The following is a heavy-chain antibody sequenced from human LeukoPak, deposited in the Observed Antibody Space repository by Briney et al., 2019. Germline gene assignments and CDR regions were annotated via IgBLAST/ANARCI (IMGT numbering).Heavy chain of an antibody. CDR1: GFTFSSYW. CDR2: IKQDGSEK. D-gene: IGHD1-26*01. Sequence: GGSLRLSCAASGFTFSSYWMSWVRQAPGKGLEWVANIKQDGSEKYYVDSVKGRFTISRDNAKNSLYLQMNSLRAEDTALYYCAKGGSGSYSLDAFDIWGQGTMVTVSS. J-gene: IGHJ3*02. V-gene: IGHV3-7*03. CDR3: AKGGSGSYSLDAFDI.